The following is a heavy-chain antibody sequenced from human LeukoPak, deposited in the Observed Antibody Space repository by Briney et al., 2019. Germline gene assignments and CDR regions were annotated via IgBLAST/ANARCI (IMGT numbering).Heavy chain of an antibody. J-gene: IGHJ4*02. CDR1: GGTFSSYA. CDR2: INPNSGGT. CDR3: ARDKGYYYDSSDFDY. V-gene: IGHV1-2*06. Sequence: ASVKVSCKASGGTFSSYAISWVRQAPGQGLEWMGRINPNSGGTNYAQKFQGRVTMTRDTSISTAYMELSRLRSDDTAVYYCARDKGYYYDSSDFDYWGQGTLVTVSS. D-gene: IGHD3-22*01.